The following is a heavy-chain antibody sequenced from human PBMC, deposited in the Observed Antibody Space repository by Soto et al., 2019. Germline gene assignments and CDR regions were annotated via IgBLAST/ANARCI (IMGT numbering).Heavy chain of an antibody. CDR3: ARDFYDSSGYYHGPLGY. CDR2: IWYDGSNK. D-gene: IGHD3-22*01. Sequence: RLSCAASGFTFSSYGMHWVRQAPGKGLEWVAVIWYDGSNKYYADSVKGRFTISRDNSKNTLYLQMNSLRAEDTAVYYCARDFYDSSGYYHGPLGYWGQGTLVTVSS. J-gene: IGHJ4*02. V-gene: IGHV3-33*01. CDR1: GFTFSSYG.